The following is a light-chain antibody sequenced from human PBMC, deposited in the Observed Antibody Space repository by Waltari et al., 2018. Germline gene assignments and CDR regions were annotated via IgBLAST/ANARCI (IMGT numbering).Light chain of an antibody. Sequence: DVVMTQTPLSLSVTPGEPASISCRSSSSLLNSDDGNTFLDWYLQKPGQSPQVLIYALSHRAPGVPDRFSGGGSGTDFTLKISRVEAEDVGVYYCMQRIAFPWTFGQGTKVDIK. CDR1: SSLLNSDDGNTF. J-gene: IGKJ1*01. V-gene: IGKV2-40*01. CDR3: MQRIAFPWT. CDR2: ALS.